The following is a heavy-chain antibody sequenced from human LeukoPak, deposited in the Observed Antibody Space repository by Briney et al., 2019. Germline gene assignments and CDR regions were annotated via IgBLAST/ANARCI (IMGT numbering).Heavy chain of an antibody. CDR2: ISCDSRYI. D-gene: IGHD2-2*01. Sequence: GGSLRLSCAASGFTFSSYSMNWVRQAPGKGLEWVSAISCDSRYIYYADSVRGRFTISRDNAENSLYLQMNSLRVEDTAVYYCARAPAVLVGYCSSSSCQADYWGQGTLVTVSS. V-gene: IGHV3-21*01. CDR1: GFTFSSYS. J-gene: IGHJ4*02. CDR3: ARAPAVLVGYCSSSSCQADY.